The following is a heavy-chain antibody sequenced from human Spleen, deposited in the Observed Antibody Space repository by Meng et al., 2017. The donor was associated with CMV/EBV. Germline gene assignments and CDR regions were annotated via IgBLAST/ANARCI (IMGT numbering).Heavy chain of an antibody. CDR3: ARHGSLYYYDSSGYYYY. V-gene: IGHV5-10-1*01. CDR2: LDPSDSYT. CDR1: GYSFTSYW. Sequence: GYSFTSYWIGWVRQMPGKGLEWMGRLDPSDSYTNYSPSLQGHVTISADKSISTAYLQWSSLKASDTAMYYCARHGSLYYYDSSGYYYYWGQGILVTVSS. J-gene: IGHJ4*02. D-gene: IGHD3-22*01.